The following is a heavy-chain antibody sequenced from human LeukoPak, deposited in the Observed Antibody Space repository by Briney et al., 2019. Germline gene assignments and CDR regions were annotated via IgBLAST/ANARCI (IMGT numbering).Heavy chain of an antibody. CDR3: AREARPENYYDSSGSLED. CDR1: GFTFSSYS. D-gene: IGHD3-22*01. V-gene: IGHV3-21*04. Sequence: GGSLRLSCAASGFTFSSYSMNWVRQAPGKGLEWVSSLSTSSYIYYADSVKGRFTISRDNSKNTLYLQMNSLRAEDTAVYYCAREARPENYYDSSGSLEDWGQGTLVTVSS. CDR2: LSTSSYI. J-gene: IGHJ4*02.